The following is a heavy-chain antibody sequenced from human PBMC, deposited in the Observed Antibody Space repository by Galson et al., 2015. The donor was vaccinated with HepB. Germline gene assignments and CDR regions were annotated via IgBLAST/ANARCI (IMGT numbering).Heavy chain of an antibody. CDR1: GGTFSSYA. CDR3: ARLYSSSSWGRNWYFDL. V-gene: IGHV1-69*04. Sequence: SVKVSCKASGGTFSSYAISWVRQAPGQGLEWMGRIIPILGIANYAQKFQGRVTITADKSTSTAYMELSSLRSEDTAVYYCARLYSSSSWGRNWYFDLWGRGTLVTVSS. D-gene: IGHD6-6*01. CDR2: IIPILGIA. J-gene: IGHJ2*01.